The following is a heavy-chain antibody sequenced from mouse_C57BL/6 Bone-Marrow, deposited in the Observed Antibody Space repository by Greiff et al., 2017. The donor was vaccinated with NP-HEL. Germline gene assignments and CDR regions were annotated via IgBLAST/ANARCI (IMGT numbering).Heavy chain of an antibody. CDR3: ARGITTVVGWYAMDY. D-gene: IGHD1-1*01. V-gene: IGHV1-72*01. CDR2: IDPNSGGP. Sequence: QVQLQQPGAELVKPGASVTLSCPASGYTFTSYWMHWVKQRPGRGLEWIGRIDPNSGGPTYNEKFKSKATLTVDKPSSTAYMQLSSLTSEDSAVYYCARGITTVVGWYAMDYWGQGTSVTVSS. CDR1: GYTFTSYW. J-gene: IGHJ4*01.